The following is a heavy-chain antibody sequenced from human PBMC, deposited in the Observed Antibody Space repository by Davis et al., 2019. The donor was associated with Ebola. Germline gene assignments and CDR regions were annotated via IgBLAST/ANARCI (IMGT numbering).Heavy chain of an antibody. J-gene: IGHJ4*02. Sequence: PSETLSLTCAISGDSVAGGSGGWNWIRQSPSRGLEWLGRTYYSSKWYHDYAVSVKSRITINPDTSKNQFSLHLNSVTPGDTAVYYCARGWLRTGFDYWGQGTLVTVSS. CDR1: GDSVAGGSGG. D-gene: IGHD3/OR15-3a*01. V-gene: IGHV6-1*01. CDR3: ARGWLRTGFDY. CDR2: TYYSSKWYH.